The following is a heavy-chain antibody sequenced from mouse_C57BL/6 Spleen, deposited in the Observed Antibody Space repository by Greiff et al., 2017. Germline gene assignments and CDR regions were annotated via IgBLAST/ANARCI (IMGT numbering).Heavy chain of an antibody. CDR2: IDPSDSET. J-gene: IGHJ2*01. D-gene: IGHD2-3*01. CDR3: ARSVDGYYDY. V-gene: IGHV1-52*01. Sequence: VQLQQPGAELVRPGSSVKLSCKASGYTFTSYWMHWVKQRPIQGLEWIGNIDPSDSETHYNQKFKDKATLTVDKSSSTAYMQRSSLTAEDSAVYYCARSVDGYYDYWGQGTTLTVSS. CDR1: GYTFTSYW.